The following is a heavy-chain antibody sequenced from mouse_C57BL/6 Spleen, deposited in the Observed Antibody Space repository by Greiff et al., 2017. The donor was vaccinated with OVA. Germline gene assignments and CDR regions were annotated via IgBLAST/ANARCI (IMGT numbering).Heavy chain of an antibody. CDR3: VRDQVRPPWYFDV. V-gene: IGHV10-3*01. CDR2: IRSKSSSYAT. Sequence: EVKLMESGGGLVQPKGSLKLSCAASGFTFNTYAMHWVRQAPGKGLEWVARIRSKSSSYATYYADSVKDRFTISRDASQSMLYLQMNNLKTEDTAMYYCVRDQVRPPWYFDVWGTGTTVTVSS. J-gene: IGHJ1*03. CDR1: GFTFNTYA. D-gene: IGHD3-2*02.